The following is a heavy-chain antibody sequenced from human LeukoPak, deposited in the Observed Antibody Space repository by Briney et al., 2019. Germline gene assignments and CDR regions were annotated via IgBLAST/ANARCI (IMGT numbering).Heavy chain of an antibody. J-gene: IGHJ3*02. D-gene: IGHD5-24*01. V-gene: IGHV3-43*01. Sequence: PGGSLRLSCAASGFTFDDYTMHWVRQAPGKGLEWVSLISWDGGSTYYADSVKGRFTISRDNSKNSLYLQMNSLRTEDTALYYCAKESIRADAFDIWGQGTMVTVSS. CDR3: AKESIRADAFDI. CDR1: GFTFDDYT. CDR2: ISWDGGST.